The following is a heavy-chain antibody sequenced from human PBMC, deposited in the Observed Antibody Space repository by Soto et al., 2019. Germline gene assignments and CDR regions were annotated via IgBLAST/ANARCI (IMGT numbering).Heavy chain of an antibody. CDR3: VGLLPPPSSSTDS. Sequence: NPSETLSLTCTVSGDSISSGTHYWNWIRQHPGKGLEWIGYISSSGNSYYSPSLKSRVFMSVDTSKNLFSLKLSSVTAADTAIYYCVGLLPPPSSSTDSSGPGT. CDR2: ISSSGNS. CDR1: GDSISSGTHY. J-gene: IGHJ4*02. D-gene: IGHD1-26*01. V-gene: IGHV4-31*03.